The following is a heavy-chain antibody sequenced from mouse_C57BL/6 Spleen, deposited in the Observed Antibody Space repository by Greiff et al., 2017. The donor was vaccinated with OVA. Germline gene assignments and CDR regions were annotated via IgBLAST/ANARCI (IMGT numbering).Heavy chain of an antibody. CDR3: ARQTTGTGAMDY. V-gene: IGHV5-6*01. CDR1: GFTFSSYG. CDR2: ISSGGSYT. D-gene: IGHD4-1*01. Sequence: EVKLQESGGDLVKPGGSLKLSCAASGFTFSSYGMSWVRQTPDKRLEWVATISSGGSYTYYPDSVKGRFTISRDNAKNTLYLQMSSLKSEDTAMYYCARQTTGTGAMDYWGQGTSVTVSS. J-gene: IGHJ4*01.